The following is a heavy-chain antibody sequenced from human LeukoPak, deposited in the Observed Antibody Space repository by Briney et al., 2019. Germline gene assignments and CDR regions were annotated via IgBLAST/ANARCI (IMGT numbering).Heavy chain of an antibody. CDR3: TTVHY. V-gene: IGHV3-15*01. CDR2: IKSKTGGGTI. Sequence: GGSLRLSCAASGFTFDNAWMSWVRQAPGKGLEWVGGIKSKTGGGTIAYAATVKGSFTLSRDDSKSTVYLQMNSLKTEDTAVYYCTTVHYWGRGTLVTVS. J-gene: IGHJ4*02. CDR1: GFTFDNAW.